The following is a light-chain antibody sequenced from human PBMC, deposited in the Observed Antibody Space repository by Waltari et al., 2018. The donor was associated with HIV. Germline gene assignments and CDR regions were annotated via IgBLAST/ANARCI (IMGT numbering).Light chain of an antibody. CDR1: TGPVTTSHF. J-gene: IGLJ3*02. CDR3: LLYVHGPSWL. V-gene: IGLV7-43*01. CDR2: GTL. Sequence: QPVVTQDAPLTVSPGGTVTPPCASPTGPVTTSHFLAWFQLRPGQAPRPLIYGTLNKHSWTPARFSGSLIGGKAALTLSGVQPEDEADYVCLLYVHGPSWLFGRGTRLTVL.